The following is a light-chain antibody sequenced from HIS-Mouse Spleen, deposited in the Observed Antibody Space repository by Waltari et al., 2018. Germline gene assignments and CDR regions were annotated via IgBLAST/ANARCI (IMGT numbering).Light chain of an antibody. CDR3: QQLNSYPPT. CDR2: AAS. J-gene: IGKJ4*01. V-gene: IGKV1-9*01. Sequence: DIQLTQSPSFLSASVGDRVTITCRASQGISSYLAWYQQKPGKAPKLLIYAASTLQSGVPSRFSGSGSVTEFTLTFISLQTEDFATYYCQQLNSYPPTFGGGTKVEIK. CDR1: QGISSY.